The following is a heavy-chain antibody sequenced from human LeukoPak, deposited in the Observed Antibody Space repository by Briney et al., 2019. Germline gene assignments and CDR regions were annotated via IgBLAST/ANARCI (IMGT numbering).Heavy chain of an antibody. CDR3: ARALHSGSSRAEGY. Sequence: GGSLRLSCAASGFTFSSYEMNWVRQAPGKGLEWVSYISSSGSTIYYADSVKGRFTISRDNAKNSLYLQMDSLRAEDTAVYYCARALHSGSSRAEGYWGQGTLVTVSS. J-gene: IGHJ4*02. CDR2: ISSSGSTI. D-gene: IGHD5-12*01. V-gene: IGHV3-48*03. CDR1: GFTFSSYE.